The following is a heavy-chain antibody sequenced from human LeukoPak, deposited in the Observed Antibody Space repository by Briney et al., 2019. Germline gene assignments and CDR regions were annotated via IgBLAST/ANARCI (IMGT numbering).Heavy chain of an antibody. V-gene: IGHV1-2*02. CDR3: ASLRLRFLEWSSNDY. CDR1: GYTFTGYY. CDR2: INPNSGGT. J-gene: IGHJ4*02. D-gene: IGHD3-3*01. Sequence: ASVKVSRKASGYTFTGYYMHWVRQAPGQGLEWMGWINPNSGGTNYAQKFQGRVTMTRDTSISTAYMELSRLRSDDTAVYYCASLRLRFLEWSSNDYWGQGTLVTVSS.